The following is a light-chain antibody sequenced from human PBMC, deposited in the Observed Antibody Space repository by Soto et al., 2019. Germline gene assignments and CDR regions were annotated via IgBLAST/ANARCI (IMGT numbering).Light chain of an antibody. Sequence: EIVMTQSPATLSVSSWERATLSFMASQSVSSNLAWYQQKGGQAPRLVIFDASSRASGVPARFSGSGSGTDFTLTISSLEPEDFAIYYCQQRQYWPPITFGQGTRLEIK. V-gene: IGKV3-11*01. J-gene: IGKJ5*01. CDR1: QSVSSN. CDR3: QQRQYWPPIT. CDR2: DAS.